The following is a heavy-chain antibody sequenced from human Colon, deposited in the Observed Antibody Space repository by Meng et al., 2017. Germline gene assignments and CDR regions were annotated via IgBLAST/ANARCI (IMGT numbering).Heavy chain of an antibody. Sequence: LRLSCTVSGGSISSGSYYWSWIRQPAGKGLEWIGRIYTSGSTNYNPSLKSRVTISVDTSKNQFSLKLSSVTAADTAVYYCARFQYYYDSSGYYYGRGLDYWGQGTLVTVSS. V-gene: IGHV4-61*02. CDR1: GGSISSGSYY. J-gene: IGHJ4*02. CDR3: ARFQYYYDSSGYYYGRGLDY. CDR2: IYTSGST. D-gene: IGHD3-22*01.